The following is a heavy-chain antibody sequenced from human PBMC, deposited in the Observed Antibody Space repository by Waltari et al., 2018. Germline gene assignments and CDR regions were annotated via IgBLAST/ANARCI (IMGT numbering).Heavy chain of an antibody. CDR1: GFTVSSNY. CDR3: ATFRYCSGGSCPSGDY. CDR2: IYSGGST. Sequence: EVQLVESGGGLIQPGGSLRLSCAASGFTVSSNYMSWVRQAPGKGLEWVSVIYSGGSTYYADSVKGRFTISRDNSKNTLYLQMSSLRSEDTAVYYCATFRYCSGGSCPSGDYWGQGTLVTVSS. D-gene: IGHD2-15*01. J-gene: IGHJ4*02. V-gene: IGHV3-53*01.